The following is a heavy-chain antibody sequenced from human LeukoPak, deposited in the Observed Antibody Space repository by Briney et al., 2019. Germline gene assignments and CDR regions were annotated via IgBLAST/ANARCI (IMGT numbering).Heavy chain of an antibody. V-gene: IGHV3-7*01. CDR3: ARDRALYDSRRGYYYTEDDY. CDR1: GFTFGNYW. Sequence: SGGSLRLSCAASGFTFGNYWMSWVRQAPGKGLEWVANINQDGSEKYYVDSVKGRFTISRDNAKSSLYLQMNSLRADDTAVYYCARDRALYDSRRGYYYTEDDYWGQGTLVTVSS. J-gene: IGHJ4*02. CDR2: INQDGSEK. D-gene: IGHD3-22*01.